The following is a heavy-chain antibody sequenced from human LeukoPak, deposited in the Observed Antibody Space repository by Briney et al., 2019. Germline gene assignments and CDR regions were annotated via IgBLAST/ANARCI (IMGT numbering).Heavy chain of an antibody. D-gene: IGHD3-10*01. CDR2: IYYSGST. V-gene: IGHV4-30-4*01. Sequence: PSETLSLTCTVSGGSISSGDYYWSWIRQPPGKGLEWIGYIYYSGSTYYNPSLKSRVTISVDTSKNQFSLKLSSVTAADTAVYYCARDVLTPGSEYYYYYGMDVWGQGTTVTVSS. CDR1: GGSISSGDYY. CDR3: ARDVLTPGSEYYYYYGMDV. J-gene: IGHJ6*02.